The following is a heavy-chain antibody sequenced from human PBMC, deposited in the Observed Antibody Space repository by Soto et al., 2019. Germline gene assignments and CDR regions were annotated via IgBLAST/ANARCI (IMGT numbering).Heavy chain of an antibody. Sequence: QLQLQESGPGLVKASETLSLTCTVSGGSISSSSYYWGWIRQPPGTGLEWLGTVYYRGSTYYNRSLQSRVTISVDTSKNQFSLKLRSMTAADTAVYYCARQRYCSAGCCYSRLLDFWGQGTLVTVSS. V-gene: IGHV4-39*01. CDR1: GGSISSSSYY. D-gene: IGHD2-15*01. CDR3: ARQRYCSAGCCYSRLLDF. CDR2: VYYRGST. J-gene: IGHJ4*02.